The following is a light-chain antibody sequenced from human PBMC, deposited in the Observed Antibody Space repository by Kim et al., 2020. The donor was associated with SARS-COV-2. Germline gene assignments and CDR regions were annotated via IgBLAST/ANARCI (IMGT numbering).Light chain of an antibody. Sequence: ALGKEARYKCQGGSLRSYYASWYQQKPDQAPVLGIYAENNRPSGIPDRFSGSSSGSTAALTITGAEAKDEADYYCNSRDSSGNHWVFGGGTQLTVL. CDR3: NSRDSSGNHWV. CDR2: AEN. CDR1: SLRSYY. J-gene: IGLJ3*02. V-gene: IGLV3-19*01.